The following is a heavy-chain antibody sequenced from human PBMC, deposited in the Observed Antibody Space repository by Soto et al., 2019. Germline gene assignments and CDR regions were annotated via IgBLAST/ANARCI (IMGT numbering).Heavy chain of an antibody. CDR3: AKAGYWTGVRWYFYDFDS. V-gene: IGHV3-23*01. J-gene: IGHJ4*02. CDR2: ISGSGATP. Sequence: EVQLLESGGGLLQPGGSLRLSCSASGFTFNNYAMAWVRQAPGEGLEWVSGISGSGATPYYADSVKGRFTISRDNSKSTLLLQMDSLSAEDTAVYFCAKAGYWTGVRWYFYDFDSWGQGTLGTFSS. D-gene: IGHD2-15*01. CDR1: GFTFNNYA.